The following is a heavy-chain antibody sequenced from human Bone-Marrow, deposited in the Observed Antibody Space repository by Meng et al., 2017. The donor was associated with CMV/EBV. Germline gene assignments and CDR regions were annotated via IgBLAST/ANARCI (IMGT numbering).Heavy chain of an antibody. Sequence: SVKVSCKASGGTFSSYAISWVRQAPGQGLEWMGGIIPILGIANYAQKFQGRVTITADKSTSTAYMELSSLRSEDTAVYYCARVSGPPLAARLGPTNWYFDLWGRGTLVTVSS. CDR1: GGTFSSYA. D-gene: IGHD3-3*02. CDR3: ARVSGPPLAARLGPTNWYFDL. CDR2: IIPILGIA. J-gene: IGHJ2*01. V-gene: IGHV1-69*10.